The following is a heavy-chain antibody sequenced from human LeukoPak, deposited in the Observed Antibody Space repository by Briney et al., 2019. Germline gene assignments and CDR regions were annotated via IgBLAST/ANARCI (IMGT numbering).Heavy chain of an antibody. CDR1: GFTFRSHG. V-gene: IGHV3-30*02. J-gene: IGHJ4*02. CDR2: LRYDGSDT. CDR3: AKDVEDFWSGSPFDY. Sequence: GGSLRLSCAASGFTFRSHGMHWGRQTPGKGLEWVAFLRYDGSDTYYADSVKGRFTVSRDNSKNTVYLQMNRLRAEDTAVYYCAKDVEDFWSGSPFDYWGQGTLVTVSS. D-gene: IGHD3-3*01.